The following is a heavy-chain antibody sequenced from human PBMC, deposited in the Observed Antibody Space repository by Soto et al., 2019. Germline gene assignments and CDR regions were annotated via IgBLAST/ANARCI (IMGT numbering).Heavy chain of an antibody. V-gene: IGHV1-69*13. D-gene: IGHD1-26*01. J-gene: IGHJ5*02. CDR1: GGTFSSYA. CDR3: ARSMELPNWFDP. CDR2: IIPIFGTA. Sequence: VASVKVSCKASGGTFSSYAISWVRQAPGQGLEWMGGIIPIFGTANYAQKFQGRVTITADESTSTAYMELSSLRSEDTAVYYCARSMELPNWFDPWGQGTLVTVSS.